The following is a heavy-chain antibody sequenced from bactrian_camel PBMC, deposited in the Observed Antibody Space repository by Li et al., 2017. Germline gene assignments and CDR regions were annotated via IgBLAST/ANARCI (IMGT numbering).Heavy chain of an antibody. CDR2: IYTGSGNT. D-gene: IGHD1*01. CDR1: GYTYNRNC. V-gene: IGHV3S25*01. J-gene: IGHJ4*01. Sequence: QLVESGGGSVQAGGSLRLSCAASGYTYNRNCMAWFRQAPGKEREGVARIYTGSGNTYYANSVKGRFTISQDSARITAYLQMASLKPEDTAVYYCVPVALEERDGLVSCARWSQGTQVTVS.